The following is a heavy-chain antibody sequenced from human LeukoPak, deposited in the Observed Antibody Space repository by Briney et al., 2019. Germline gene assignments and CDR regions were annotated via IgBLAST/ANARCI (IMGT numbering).Heavy chain of an antibody. CDR3: ARAPGGITAALDG. CDR2: IYYSGST. V-gene: IGHV4-59*01. J-gene: IGHJ5*02. CDR1: GGSISSYY. Sequence: SETLSLTCTVSGGSISSYYWSWIRQPPGKGLEWIGYIYYSGSTNNNPSLKSRVTISVDTSKNQFSLKLSSVTAADTAVYYCARAPGGITAALDGWGQGTLVTVSS. D-gene: IGHD6-13*01.